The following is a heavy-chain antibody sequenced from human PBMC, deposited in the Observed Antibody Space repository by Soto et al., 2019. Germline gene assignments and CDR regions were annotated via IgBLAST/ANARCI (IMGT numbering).Heavy chain of an antibody. V-gene: IGHV3-21*01. CDR2: ISSSSSYI. D-gene: IGHD4-17*01. Sequence: GGSLRLSCAASGFTFSSYSMNWVRQALGKGLEWVSSISSSSSYIYYADSVKGRFTISRDNAKNSLYLQMNSLRAEDTAVYYCAREPYGDYSNWFDPWGQGTLVTVSS. CDR3: AREPYGDYSNWFDP. J-gene: IGHJ5*02. CDR1: GFTFSSYS.